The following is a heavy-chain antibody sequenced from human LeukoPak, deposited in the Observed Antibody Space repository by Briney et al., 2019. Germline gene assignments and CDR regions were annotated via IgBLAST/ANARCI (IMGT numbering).Heavy chain of an antibody. CDR2: IDYSGST. CDR3: SKSHGLGVVSPYFEH. D-gene: IGHD2-21*01. CDR1: GDSNSSIKDQ. J-gene: IGHJ4*02. Sequence: SETVSLTRDVSGDSNSSIKDQWGWIRQPPGKGLEWIGIIDYSGSTHFNPSLKSRVYISVDTSKNHFSLKLTYVTAADTAVYYCSKSHGLGVVSPYFEHWGQGTLVTVSS. V-gene: IGHV4-39*02.